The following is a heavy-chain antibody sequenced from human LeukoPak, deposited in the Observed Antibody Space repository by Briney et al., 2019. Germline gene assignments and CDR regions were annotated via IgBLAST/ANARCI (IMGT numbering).Heavy chain of an antibody. Sequence: GGSLRLSCAASGFTFSNYAMSWVRQAAGKGLVWVSRIESDGGRTDYADSLKGRFTISRDNAKNTLYLEMNSLRAEDTAVYYCARVGHCSSTACFIDYWGQGTLVTVSS. V-gene: IGHV3-74*01. CDR3: ARVGHCSSTACFIDY. J-gene: IGHJ4*02. CDR1: GFTFSNYA. CDR2: IESDGGRT. D-gene: IGHD2-2*01.